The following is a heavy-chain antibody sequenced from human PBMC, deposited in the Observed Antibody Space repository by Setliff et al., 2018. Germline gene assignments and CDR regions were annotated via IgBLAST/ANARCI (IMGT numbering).Heavy chain of an antibody. D-gene: IGHD2-15*01. CDR1: GHSLTSNH. Sequence: GASVMVSCKASGHSLTSNHFHWGRQAPGKGLEWMGTINPNDGYTIYAPAFQGRVAMTTDTSTGTAYMELSGLTSADTAIYYCIVNMVRPVTGLDSWGPGTLVTSPQ. CDR3: IVNMVRPVTGLDS. J-gene: IGHJ4*02. CDR2: INPNDGYT. V-gene: IGHV1-46*01.